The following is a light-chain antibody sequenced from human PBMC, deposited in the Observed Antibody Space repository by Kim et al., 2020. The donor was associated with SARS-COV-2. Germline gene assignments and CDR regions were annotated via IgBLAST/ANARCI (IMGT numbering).Light chain of an antibody. CDR3: QSADSSGTYV. CDR2: KDS. Sequence: VSPEQTARITCSGDALPKQHAYWYQQKSGQAPFLVIYKDSERPSGIPERFSGSSSGTTVTLTISGVQAEDDADYYCQSADSSGTYVFGTGTKVTVL. V-gene: IGLV3-25*03. CDR1: ALPKQH. J-gene: IGLJ1*01.